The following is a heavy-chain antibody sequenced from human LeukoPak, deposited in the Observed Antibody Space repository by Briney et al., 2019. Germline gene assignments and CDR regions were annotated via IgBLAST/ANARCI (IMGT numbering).Heavy chain of an antibody. J-gene: IGHJ3*02. CDR2: IRSSGSTI. CDR1: GFTFSDYY. V-gene: IGHV3-11*01. Sequence: GGSLRLSCAASGFTFSDYYMSWIRQAAGEGLEWVSYIRSSGSTIYYADSVKGRFTISRDNAKNSLYLQMNSLRDEDTAVYYCARDDCGGNGLAFDIWGQGTMVTVSS. D-gene: IGHD4-23*01. CDR3: ARDDCGGNGLAFDI.